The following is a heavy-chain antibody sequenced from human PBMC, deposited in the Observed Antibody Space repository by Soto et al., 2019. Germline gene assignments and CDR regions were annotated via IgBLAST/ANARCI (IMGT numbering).Heavy chain of an antibody. J-gene: IGHJ5*02. CDR2: ISHTERLT. Sequence: EVQRAESGGDLVQPGGSLRLSCVGSGFTFSYYEMKWVRQAPGTGLEGVAFISHTERLTRYPDSVKGSFTIARDNAQNSLYLEMTSLKVEDTGVYYCARDTGRASADLWGQGTLVTVSS. CDR3: ARDTGRASADL. D-gene: IGHD6-13*01. V-gene: IGHV3-48*03. CDR1: GFTFSYYE.